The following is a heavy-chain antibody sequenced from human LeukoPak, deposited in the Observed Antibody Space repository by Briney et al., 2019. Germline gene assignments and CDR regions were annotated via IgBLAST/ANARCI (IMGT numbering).Heavy chain of an antibody. CDR2: IYCGGRT. J-gene: IGHJ6*04. CDR1: GGSLSGGGYY. D-gene: IGHD3-10*01. CDR3: ARGSTYGSGSYYPAVDV. Sequence: PSQTLSLTCTLSGGSLSGGGYYCSWIRPHPGKGLEWVGSIYCGGRTYYNPSLKRRVTISVDTSKSQFSLKLSSVTAADTAVYYCARGSTYGSGSYYPAVDVWGKGTTVTVSS. V-gene: IGHV4-31*03.